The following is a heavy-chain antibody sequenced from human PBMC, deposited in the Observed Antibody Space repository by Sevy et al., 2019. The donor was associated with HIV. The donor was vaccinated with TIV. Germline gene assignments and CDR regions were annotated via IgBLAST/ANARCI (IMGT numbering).Heavy chain of an antibody. D-gene: IGHD6-19*01. V-gene: IGHV4-61*02. CDR3: ARAPMAVAGTSPTEYFQH. Sequence: SETLSLTCTVSGAAISSGSYYWSWVRQPAGKRPEWIGRIYRNGSTKYNSSLSSRVTMSVDTSKNQFSQNLSSVTAADTAVYYCARAPMAVAGTSPTEYFQHWGQGTLVTVSS. J-gene: IGHJ1*01. CDR2: IYRNGST. CDR1: GAAISSGSYY.